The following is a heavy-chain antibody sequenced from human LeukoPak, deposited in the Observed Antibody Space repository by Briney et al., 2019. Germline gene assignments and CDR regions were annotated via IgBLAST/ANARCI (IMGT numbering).Heavy chain of an antibody. CDR2: IYYSGST. D-gene: IGHD4-17*01. CDR1: GGSISSYY. CDR3: AREGMTTGEFDP. J-gene: IGHJ5*02. Sequence: SETLSLTCTVSGGSISSYYWNWIRQPPGKGLEWIGYIYYSGSTNYNPSLKSRVTISIDTSKNQFSLKLSSVTAADTAVYYCAREGMTTGEFDPWGQGTLVTVSS. V-gene: IGHV4-59*01.